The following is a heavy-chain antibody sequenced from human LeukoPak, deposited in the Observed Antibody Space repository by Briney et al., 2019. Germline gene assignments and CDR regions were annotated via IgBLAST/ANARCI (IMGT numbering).Heavy chain of an antibody. J-gene: IGHJ4*02. D-gene: IGHD2-15*01. CDR3: ARGAPHGYCSGGSCYSDY. Sequence: SETLSLTCAVSGGSFSGYYWSWIRQPPGKGLEWIGEINHSGSTNYNPSLKSRVTISVDTSKNQFSLKLSSVTAAGTAVYYCARGAPHGYCSGGSCYSDYWGQGTLVTVSS. CDR1: GGSFSGYY. V-gene: IGHV4-34*01. CDR2: INHSGST.